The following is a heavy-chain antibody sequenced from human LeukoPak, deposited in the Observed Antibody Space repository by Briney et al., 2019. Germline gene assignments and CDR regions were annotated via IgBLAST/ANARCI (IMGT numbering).Heavy chain of an antibody. CDR3: ARDPAQSYYTDV. J-gene: IGHJ6*03. CDR2: INPKSPGT. CDR1: GYRFTAYY. Sequence: ASVKVSFKASGYRFTAYYIHWVRQAPGQGLEWMGWINPKSPGTNYAQKFQGRVTMTRDTSISTAYMELSSLTSDDTAVYYCARDPAQSYYTDVWGIGTTVTVSS. V-gene: IGHV1-2*02.